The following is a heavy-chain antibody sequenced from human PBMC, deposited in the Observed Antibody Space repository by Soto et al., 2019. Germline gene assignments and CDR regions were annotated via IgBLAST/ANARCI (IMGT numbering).Heavy chain of an antibody. V-gene: IGHV4-39*01. CDR3: ASPKKGSWYAHGWFDP. CDR1: GGSISNSDYY. D-gene: IGHD6-13*01. Sequence: QLQLQESGPGLLKPSETLSLTCSVSGGSISNSDYYWGWIRQPPGKGLEWIGSIHYSGSTHYNPSRESRVPISVDAAKNRFSLKVTSVTAADTAVYYCASPKKGSWYAHGWFDPWGQGTLVTVSS. CDR2: IHYSGST. J-gene: IGHJ5*02.